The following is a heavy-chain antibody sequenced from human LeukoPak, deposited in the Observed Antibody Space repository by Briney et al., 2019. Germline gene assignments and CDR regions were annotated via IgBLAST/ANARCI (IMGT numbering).Heavy chain of an antibody. D-gene: IGHD3-3*01. J-gene: IGHJ4*02. Sequence: PSETLSLTCTVSGGSISSYYWSWIRQPPGKGLEWIGYIYYSGSTNYNPSLKSRVTISVDTSKNQFSLKLSSVTAADTAVYYCARAGGYYDFWSGYYTGAYFDYWGQGTLVTVSS. CDR1: GGSISSYY. V-gene: IGHV4-59*12. CDR3: ARAGGYYDFWSGYYTGAYFDY. CDR2: IYYSGST.